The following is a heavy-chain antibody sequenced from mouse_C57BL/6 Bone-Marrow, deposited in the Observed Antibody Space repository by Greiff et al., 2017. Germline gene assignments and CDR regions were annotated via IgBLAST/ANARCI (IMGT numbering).Heavy chain of an antibody. CDR3: ARDPNYYGSSYVDWETD. V-gene: IGHV5-4*01. CDR2: ISDGGSYT. D-gene: IGHD1-1*01. Sequence: EVKLVESGGGLVKPGGSLTLSCAASGFTFRSYAMSWVRQTPETRLEWVATISDGGSYTYYPANVKGRFTISRDNAKNNLYLQMSQLKSEDTAMYYCARDPNYYGSSYVDWETDWGQGTLVTVSA. CDR1: GFTFRSYA. J-gene: IGHJ3*01.